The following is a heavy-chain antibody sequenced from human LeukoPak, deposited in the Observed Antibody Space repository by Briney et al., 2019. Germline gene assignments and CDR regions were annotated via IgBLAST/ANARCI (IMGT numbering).Heavy chain of an antibody. CDR2: IYTSGST. Sequence: PSETLSLTCTVSGGSISSYYWSWIRQPAGKGLEWIGRIYTSGSTNYNPSLKSRVTMSVDTSKNQFSLKLSSVTAADTAVYYCARSRITIFGVADAFDIRGQGTMVTVSS. CDR1: GGSISSYY. CDR3: ARSRITIFGVADAFDI. J-gene: IGHJ3*02. V-gene: IGHV4-4*07. D-gene: IGHD3-3*01.